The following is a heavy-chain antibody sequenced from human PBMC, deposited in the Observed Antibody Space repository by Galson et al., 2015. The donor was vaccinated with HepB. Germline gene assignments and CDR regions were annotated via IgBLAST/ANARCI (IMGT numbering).Heavy chain of an antibody. D-gene: IGHD2-15*01. V-gene: IGHV1-46*01. J-gene: IGHJ4*02. CDR2: IFAGGGST. Sequence: SVKVSCKASGYTLTNYHFHWVRQAPGQGPEWMGKIFAGGGSTRYAERFQGRVTLTRDSSTSTTYMEVSSLRSDDTAVYYCARETPDTYYFDYWGQGTPVTVSS. CDR3: ARETPDTYYFDY. CDR1: GYTLTNYH.